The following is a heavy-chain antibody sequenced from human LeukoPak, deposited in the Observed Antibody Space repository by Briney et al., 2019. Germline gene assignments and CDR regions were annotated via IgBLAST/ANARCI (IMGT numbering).Heavy chain of an antibody. CDR1: GLTFSDYF. CDR3: ATVVGWKAYDH. D-gene: IGHD2-21*01. V-gene: IGHV1-69-2*01. CDR2: DDPEDGKT. Sequence: ASVKVSCKASGLTFSDYFVHWVRQAPGKGLEWMGRDDPEDGKTLYAEKFRGRATITADTSADTAYLDLSGLKSEDTAVYYCATVVGWKAYDHWGQGTLVTVSS. J-gene: IGHJ4*02.